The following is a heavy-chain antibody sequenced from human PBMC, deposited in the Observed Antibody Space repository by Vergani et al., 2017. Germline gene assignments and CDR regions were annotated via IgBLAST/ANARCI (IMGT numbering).Heavy chain of an antibody. J-gene: IGHJ4*02. CDR1: GFTFSSYA. Sequence: QVQLVESGGGVVQPGRSLRLSCAASGFTFSSYAMHWVRQAPGKGLEWVAVISYDGSNKYYADSVKGRFTISRDNSKNTLYLQMNSLRAEDTAVYYCARDFRPTRDYYSKSYSDYWGQGTLVTVSS. CDR2: ISYDGSNK. CDR3: ARDFRPTRDYYSKSYSDY. D-gene: IGHD4-11*01. V-gene: IGHV3-30*07.